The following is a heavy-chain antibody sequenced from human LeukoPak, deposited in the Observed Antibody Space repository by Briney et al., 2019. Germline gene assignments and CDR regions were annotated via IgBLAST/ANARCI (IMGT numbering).Heavy chain of an antibody. CDR3: ARRDTAWAFDI. V-gene: IGHV4-34*01. CDR1: GFTFSSYW. J-gene: IGHJ3*02. CDR2: INHSGST. D-gene: IGHD5-18*01. Sequence: GSLRLSCAASGFTFSSYWMSWVRQPPGKGLEWIGEINHSGSTNYNPSLKSRVTISVDTSKNQFSLKLSSVTAADTAVYYCARRDTAWAFDIWGQGTMVTVSS.